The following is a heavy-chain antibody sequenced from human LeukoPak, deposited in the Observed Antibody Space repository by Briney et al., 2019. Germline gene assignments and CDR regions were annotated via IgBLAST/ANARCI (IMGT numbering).Heavy chain of an antibody. CDR1: GFTFDDYA. Sequence: PGRSLRLSCAASGFTFDDYAMHWVRQAPGKGLEWVSGISWNSGSIGYADSAKGRFTISRDNAKNSLYLQMNSLRAEDTALYYCAKGPLWSGYYKSPYFDYWGQGTLVTVSS. CDR2: ISWNSGSI. D-gene: IGHD3-3*01. J-gene: IGHJ4*02. CDR3: AKGPLWSGYYKSPYFDY. V-gene: IGHV3-9*01.